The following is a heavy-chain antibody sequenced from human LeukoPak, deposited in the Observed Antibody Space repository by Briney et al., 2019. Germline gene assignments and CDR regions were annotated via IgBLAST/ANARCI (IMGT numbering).Heavy chain of an antibody. V-gene: IGHV3-23*01. CDR2: ISDSGDTT. J-gene: IGHJ5*02. CDR3: ARAGATVSTIWFDP. D-gene: IGHD6-25*01. CDR1: GFTFSTYA. Sequence: GGSLRLSCAASGFTFSTYAMNWVRRAPGKGLEWVSLISDSGDTTYYADSVKGRFTISRDNSKNTLSLQMNSLRAEDTAVYYCARAGATVSTIWFDPWGQGTLVTVSS.